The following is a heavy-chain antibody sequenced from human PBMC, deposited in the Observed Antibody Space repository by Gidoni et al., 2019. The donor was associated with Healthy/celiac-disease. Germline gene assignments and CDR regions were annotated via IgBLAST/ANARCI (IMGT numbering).Heavy chain of an antibody. CDR2: IYTRGST. V-gene: IGHV4-61*02. Sequence: QVQRQESGPGRVKPAETLSLTCTVSGGSISSGSYYWRWIRQPAGEGLEWIGRIYTRGSTNYNPSLKSRVTISVDTSKNPFSLKLSSVTAADTAVYYCARMPSYWGQGTLVTVSS. CDR3: ARMPSY. CDR1: GGSISSGSYY. D-gene: IGHD2-2*01. J-gene: IGHJ4*02.